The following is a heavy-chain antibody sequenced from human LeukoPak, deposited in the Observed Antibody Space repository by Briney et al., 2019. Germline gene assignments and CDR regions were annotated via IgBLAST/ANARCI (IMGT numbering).Heavy chain of an antibody. J-gene: IGHJ4*02. V-gene: IGHV3-7*03. CDR3: ARGFGFTATDY. D-gene: IGHD3-16*01. Sequence: GGSLRLSCAASGFTFSSYWMNWARQAPGKGLEWVASINHNGNVNYYVDSVKGRFTISRDNAKNSLYLQMNSLRAEDTALYYCARGFGFTATDYWGQGTLVTVSS. CDR2: INHNGNVN. CDR1: GFTFSSYW.